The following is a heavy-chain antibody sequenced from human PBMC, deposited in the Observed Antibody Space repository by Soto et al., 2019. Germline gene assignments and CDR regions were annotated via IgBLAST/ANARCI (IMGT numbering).Heavy chain of an antibody. D-gene: IGHD2-21*02. Sequence: VQLVESGGGLVKPGGSLRLSCVASGFTFSSYSMNWVRQAPGKGLEWVSTIGTRGDIYYAESLKGRFTISRDNAKNSLSLQMNSLRVEDTAVYYCAREETAWPLAYGLDVWGQGTAVTVSS. J-gene: IGHJ6*02. CDR2: IGTRGDI. CDR1: GFTFSSYS. V-gene: IGHV3-21*02. CDR3: AREETAWPLAYGLDV.